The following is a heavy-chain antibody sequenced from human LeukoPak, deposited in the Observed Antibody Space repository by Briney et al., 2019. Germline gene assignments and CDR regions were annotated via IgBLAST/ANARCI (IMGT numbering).Heavy chain of an antibody. V-gene: IGHV4-39*01. D-gene: IGHD1-26*01. Sequence: SETLSLTCTVSGGSISSSSYYWGWIRQPPGKGLEWIGSIYYSGSTYYNPSLKSRVTISVDTSKNQFSLKLSSVTAADTAVYYCAILPPVGATGDAFDIWGQGTMVTVSS. J-gene: IGHJ3*02. CDR2: IYYSGST. CDR3: AILPPVGATGDAFDI. CDR1: GGSISSSSYY.